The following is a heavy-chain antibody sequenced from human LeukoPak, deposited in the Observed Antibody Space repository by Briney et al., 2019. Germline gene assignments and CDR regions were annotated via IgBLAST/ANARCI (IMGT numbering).Heavy chain of an antibody. J-gene: IGHJ6*03. D-gene: IGHD2-8*02. CDR2: VHTSGGT. V-gene: IGHV4-4*07. CDR3: ARVSCTDSRCSSYYYIDV. CDR1: GASVTTYY. Sequence: PSETLSLTCTVSGASVTTYYWGFIRQPAGQGLELIGRVHTSGGTNYNPSLKSRVTMSVDTSNNQFSLRLSSVTAADTALYYCARVSCTDSRCSSYYYIDVWGTGTTVTVSS.